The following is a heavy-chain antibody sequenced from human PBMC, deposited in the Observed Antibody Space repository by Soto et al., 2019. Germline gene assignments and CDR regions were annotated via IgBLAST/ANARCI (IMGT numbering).Heavy chain of an antibody. CDR1: GGSISSYY. CDR3: ARGRSLFWSTDNNWFDP. CDR2: IYYSGST. J-gene: IGHJ5*02. V-gene: IGHV4-59*01. D-gene: IGHD3-3*01. Sequence: PSETLSLTCTVSGGSISSYYWSWIRQPPGKGLEWIGYIYYSGSTNYNPSLKSRVTISVDTSKNQFSLKLSSVTAADTAVYYCARGRSLFWSTDNNWFDPWGQGTLVTVSS.